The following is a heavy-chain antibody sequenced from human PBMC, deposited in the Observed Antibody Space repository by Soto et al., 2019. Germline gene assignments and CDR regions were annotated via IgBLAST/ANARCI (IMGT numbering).Heavy chain of an antibody. CDR3: AHKGPEDWPLDY. V-gene: IGHV2-5*02. J-gene: IGHJ4*02. Sequence: QITLKESGPTLVRPTQTLTLTSAFSGFSLSTSGVGVGWIRQPPGKALEWLAVIYWDDSKHYSPSLRSRLTITKDISKNQVVLTMTNMDPMDTGTYYCAHKGPEDWPLDYWGQGTLVTVSS. CDR1: GFSLSTSGVG. D-gene: IGHD3-9*01. CDR2: IYWDDSK.